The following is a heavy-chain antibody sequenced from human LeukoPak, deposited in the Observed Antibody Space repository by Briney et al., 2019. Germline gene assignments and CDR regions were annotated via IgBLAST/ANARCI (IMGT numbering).Heavy chain of an antibody. CDR1: GYTFTGYY. CDR2: INPNSGGT. V-gene: IGHV1-2*02. D-gene: IGHD2-2*01. CDR3: ARGKGLYCSSTSCYRNFDY. Sequence: ASVKVSCKASGYTFTGYYMHWVRQAPGQGLEWMGWINPNSGGTNYAQKFQGRVTMTRDTSISTAYMELSRLRSDDTAVYYCARGKGLYCSSTSCYRNFDYWGQGILVTVSS. J-gene: IGHJ4*02.